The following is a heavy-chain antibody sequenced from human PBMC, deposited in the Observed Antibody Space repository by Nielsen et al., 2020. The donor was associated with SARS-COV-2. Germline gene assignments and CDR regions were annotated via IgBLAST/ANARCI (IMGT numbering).Heavy chain of an antibody. CDR3: ARNLFYVLDYYYYYYGMDV. J-gene: IGHJ6*02. V-gene: IGHV7-4-1*02. D-gene: IGHD1-1*01. CDR2: INTNTGNP. Sequence: WVRQAPGQGLAWMGWINTNTGNPTYAQGFTGRFVFSLDTSVSTAYLQISSLKAEDTAVYYCARNLFYVLDYYYYYYGMDVWGQGTTVTVSS.